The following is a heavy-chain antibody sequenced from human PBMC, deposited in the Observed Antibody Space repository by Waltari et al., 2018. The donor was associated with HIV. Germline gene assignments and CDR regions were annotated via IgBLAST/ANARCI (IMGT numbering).Heavy chain of an antibody. CDR2: INHNGRS. V-gene: IGHV4-34*01. CDR1: GGSLTDSY. Sequence: QVHLQQWGAGQLKASEPLSLTCAVYGGSLTDSYWRWIRQCPGRGLEWIAEINHNGRSDFNPSFKSRVTIAIDPAKNQFSLTLKSVTAADTGIYYCARESRRRIRQGGINWFDPWGQGTPVNVLS. J-gene: IGHJ5*02. D-gene: IGHD3-10*01. CDR3: ARESRRRIRQGGINWFDP.